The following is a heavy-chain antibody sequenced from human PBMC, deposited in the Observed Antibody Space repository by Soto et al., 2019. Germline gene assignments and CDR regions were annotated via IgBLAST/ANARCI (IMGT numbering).Heavy chain of an antibody. J-gene: IGHJ4*02. CDR1: GGTFSSYA. Sequence: QVQLVQSGAEVKKPGSSVKVSCKASGGTFSSYAISWVRQAPGQGLEWMGGIIPIFGTANYAQKFQGRVTITADESTSTAYIELSSLRSEDTAVYYCARPGSYDSSGYYFPFDYWGQGTLVTVSS. CDR2: IIPIFGTA. V-gene: IGHV1-69*12. D-gene: IGHD3-22*01. CDR3: ARPGSYDSSGYYFPFDY.